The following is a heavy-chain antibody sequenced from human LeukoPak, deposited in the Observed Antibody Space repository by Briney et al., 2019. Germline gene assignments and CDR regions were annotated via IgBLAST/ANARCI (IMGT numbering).Heavy chain of an antibody. CDR1: GFTFSTYA. V-gene: IGHV3-23*01. Sequence: GGSLRLSCAVSGFTFSTYAMTWVRQAPGKGLEWVSSISNGGTTYADSVKGRFTISRDNSKNTLYLQMNSLRAEDTATYYCAKALNYWYFDLWGRGNLVTVSS. J-gene: IGHJ2*01. CDR3: AKALNYWYFDL. CDR2: ISNGGTT.